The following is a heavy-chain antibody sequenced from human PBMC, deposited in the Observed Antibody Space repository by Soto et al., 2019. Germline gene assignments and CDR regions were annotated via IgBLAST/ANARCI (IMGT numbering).Heavy chain of an antibody. J-gene: IGHJ5*02. CDR3: ARELELCREGEFWLDP. D-gene: IGHD1-7*01. Sequence: SETLSLTCAVYGGSFSGYYWSWIRQPPGKGLEWIGEINHSGSTNYNPSLKSRVTISVDTSKNQFSLKLSSVTAADTAVYYCARELELCREGEFWLDPWGQGTPVTVSS. CDR1: GGSFSGYY. V-gene: IGHV4-34*01. CDR2: INHSGST.